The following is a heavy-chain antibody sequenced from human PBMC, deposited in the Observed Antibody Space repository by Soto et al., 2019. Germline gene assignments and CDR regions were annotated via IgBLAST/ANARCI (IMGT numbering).Heavy chain of an antibody. CDR1: GGSISSGGYY. D-gene: IGHD6-6*01. CDR2: IYYSGST. Sequence: PSETLSLTCTVSGGSISSGGYYWSWIRQHPGKGLEWIGYIYYSGSTYYNPSLKSRVTISVDTSKNQFSLKLSSVTAADTAVYYCARDMGIAARPLVYYYGMDVWGQGTTVTVSS. J-gene: IGHJ6*02. V-gene: IGHV4-31*03. CDR3: ARDMGIAARPLVYYYGMDV.